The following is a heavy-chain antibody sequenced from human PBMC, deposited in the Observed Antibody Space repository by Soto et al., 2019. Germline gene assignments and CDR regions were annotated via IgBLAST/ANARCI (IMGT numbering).Heavy chain of an antibody. D-gene: IGHD3-3*01. Sequence: GGSLRLSCAASGFIFSSYTMNWVRQAPGKGLEWVSTNSSSSRYKYYADSVKGRFTISRDNAKNSLYLQMNSLRAADTAVYYCARGNDFGSAVFDLWGQGTLVTVSS. V-gene: IGHV3-21*01. J-gene: IGHJ4*02. CDR1: GFIFSSYT. CDR3: ARGNDFGSAVFDL. CDR2: NSSSSRYK.